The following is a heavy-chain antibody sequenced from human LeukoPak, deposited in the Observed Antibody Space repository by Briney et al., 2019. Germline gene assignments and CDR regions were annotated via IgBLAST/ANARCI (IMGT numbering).Heavy chain of an antibody. CDR3: ARALPDYYYDSSGYYQYYFDY. J-gene: IGHJ4*02. CDR1: GFTVSSNY. Sequence: GGSLRLSCAASGFTVSSNYMSWVRQAPGKGLEWVSVIYSGGSTYYADSVKGRFTISRDNSKNTLYLQMNRLRAEDTAVYYCARALPDYYYDSSGYYQYYFDYWGQGTLVTVSS. CDR2: IYSGGST. V-gene: IGHV3-53*01. D-gene: IGHD3-22*01.